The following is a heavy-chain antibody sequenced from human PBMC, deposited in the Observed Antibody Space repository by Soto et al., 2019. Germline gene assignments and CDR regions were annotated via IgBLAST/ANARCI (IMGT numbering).Heavy chain of an antibody. D-gene: IGHD1-26*01. CDR1: GFTFSSYG. V-gene: IGHV3-30*18. Sequence: QVQLVESGGGVVQPGRSLRLSCAASGFTFSSYGMHWVRQAPGTGLGWGAVISYDGSNKYYADSVKGRFTISRDNSKNTLYLQMNGLRAEDTAVYYCAKEPRGYYYYGMDVWGQGTTVTVSS. CDR3: AKEPRGYYYYGMDV. J-gene: IGHJ6*02. CDR2: ISYDGSNK.